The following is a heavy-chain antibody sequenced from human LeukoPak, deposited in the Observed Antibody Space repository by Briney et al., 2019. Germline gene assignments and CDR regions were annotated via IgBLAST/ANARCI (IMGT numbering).Heavy chain of an antibody. V-gene: IGHV3-11*05. J-gene: IGHJ4*02. CDR3: ARGGFRLIDY. Sequence: AGGSLRLSCAASGFTFSDYYMSWVRQAPGKGLEWTSSISSSGSNTNYADSVKGRFTISRDNAKNSLYLQMNSLRAEDTAVYFCARGGFRLIDYWGQGTLVTVSS. CDR2: ISSSGSNT. CDR1: GFTFSDYY.